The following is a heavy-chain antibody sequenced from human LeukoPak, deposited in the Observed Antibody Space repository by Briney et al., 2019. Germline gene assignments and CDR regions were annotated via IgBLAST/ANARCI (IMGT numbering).Heavy chain of an antibody. Sequence: ASVKVSCKASGYTFTSYGISWGRQAPGQGLEWMGWISAYNGNTNYAQKLQGRVTMTTDTSTSTAYMELRSLRSDDTAVYYCARVGGSPLVVPAAMFDYYMDVWGKGTTVTISS. D-gene: IGHD2-2*01. J-gene: IGHJ6*03. CDR3: ARVGGSPLVVPAAMFDYYMDV. V-gene: IGHV1-18*01. CDR2: ISAYNGNT. CDR1: GYTFTSYG.